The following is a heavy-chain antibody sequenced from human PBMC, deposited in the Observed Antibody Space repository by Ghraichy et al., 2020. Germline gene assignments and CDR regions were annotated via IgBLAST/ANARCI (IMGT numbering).Heavy chain of an antibody. Sequence: GGSLRLSCAASGFTFTYYGMNWVRQAPGKGLEWVSSIKSSSSDTDYADSVKGRFTISRDNAKNSLYLQMNSLRAEDTAVYYCARRVGVADGPPYYYGMDVWGQGTTVTVS. V-gene: IGHV3-21*01. J-gene: IGHJ6*02. D-gene: IGHD6-6*01. CDR1: GFTFTYYG. CDR2: IKSSSSDT. CDR3: ARRVGVADGPPYYYGMDV.